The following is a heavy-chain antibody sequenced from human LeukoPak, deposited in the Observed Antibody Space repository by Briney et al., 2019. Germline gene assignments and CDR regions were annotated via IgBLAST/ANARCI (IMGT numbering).Heavy chain of an antibody. Sequence: ASVKVSCKASGYTFISYDINWVRQATGQGLEWMGWMNPNSGNTGYAQKFQGRVTMTRNTSISTAYMELSSLRSEDTAVYYCARVGAHYGDDSFDYWGQGTLVTVSS. J-gene: IGHJ4*02. CDR2: MNPNSGNT. CDR1: GYTFISYD. D-gene: IGHD4-17*01. V-gene: IGHV1-8*01. CDR3: ARVGAHYGDDSFDY.